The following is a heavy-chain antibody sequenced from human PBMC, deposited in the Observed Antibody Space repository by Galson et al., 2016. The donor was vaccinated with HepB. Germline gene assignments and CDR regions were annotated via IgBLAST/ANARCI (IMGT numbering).Heavy chain of an antibody. Sequence: SLRLSCAASGFTFRSFAMHWVRQAPGKGLQWLAVISYDGDVKHYADFAKGQFTISRDNSKSTLFLQMNSLRVEDTAVYFCLKRRKYTGDDTLDIWGQGTMVTVSP. CDR3: LKRRKYTGDDTLDI. CDR2: ISYDGDVK. CDR1: GFTFRSFA. D-gene: IGHD1-14*01. J-gene: IGHJ3*02. V-gene: IGHV3-30*18.